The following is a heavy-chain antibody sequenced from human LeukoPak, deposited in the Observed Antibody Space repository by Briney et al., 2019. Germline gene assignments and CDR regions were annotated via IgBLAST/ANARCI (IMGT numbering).Heavy chain of an antibody. Sequence: GESLKISCKSSGYIFTSYWIGWVRQMPGKGLEWMAIIYPGDSDTRYSPSFRGQVTISADKSITTAYLQWSSLKASDTAMYYYARLHPYSSGWYIGADYWGQGTLVSVSS. D-gene: IGHD6-19*01. CDR1: GYIFTSYW. CDR3: ARLHPYSSGWYIGADY. CDR2: IYPGDSDT. J-gene: IGHJ4*02. V-gene: IGHV5-51*01.